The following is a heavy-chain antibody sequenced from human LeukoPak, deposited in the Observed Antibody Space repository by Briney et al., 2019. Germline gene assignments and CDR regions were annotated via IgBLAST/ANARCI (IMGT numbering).Heavy chain of an antibody. J-gene: IGHJ4*02. CDR1: GFTFSSYE. CDR3: ARNVYNFDY. V-gene: IGHV3-48*03. Sequence: GGSLRLSCAASGFTFSSYEMNWVRQAPGKGLEWVSYISSSGSTIYYADSVQGRFTISRDNAQNSLYLQMSSLRAEDTAVYYCARNVYNFDYWGQGTLVSVSS. CDR2: ISSSGSTI. D-gene: IGHD3-10*02.